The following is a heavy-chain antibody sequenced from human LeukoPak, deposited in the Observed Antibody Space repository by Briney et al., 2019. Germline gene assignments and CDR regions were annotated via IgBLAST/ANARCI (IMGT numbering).Heavy chain of an antibody. V-gene: IGHV3-48*02. CDR3: ARDYYDSSGYFYPNAFDI. CDR2: ISSSSRTI. Sequence: TGGSLGLSCAASGFTFSTYSMNWVRQAPGEGLEWISYISSSSRTIYYADSVKGRFTISSDNAKNSLYLQMNSLRDKDTAVYYCARDYYDSSGYFYPNAFDIWGQGTMVTVSS. J-gene: IGHJ3*02. D-gene: IGHD3-22*01. CDR1: GFTFSTYS.